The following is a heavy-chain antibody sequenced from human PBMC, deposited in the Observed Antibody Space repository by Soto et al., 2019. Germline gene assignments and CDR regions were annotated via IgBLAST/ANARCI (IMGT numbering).Heavy chain of an antibody. CDR2: VSSSGTTM. CDR3: ARMGPRAARPSY. D-gene: IGHD6-6*01. CDR1: GFTFSDYD. J-gene: IGHJ4*02. Sequence: QVQLAESGGGLVEPGGYLRISCAASGFTFSDYDMSWIRQSPGKGLEWVSFVSSSGTTMYFADSVKGRFTISRANAKTSLYLQMNSLRAEDTAVYYCARMGPRAARPSYWGQGTLVTVSS. V-gene: IGHV3-11*01.